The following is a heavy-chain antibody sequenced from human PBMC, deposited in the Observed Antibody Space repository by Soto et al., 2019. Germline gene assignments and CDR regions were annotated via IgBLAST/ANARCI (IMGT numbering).Heavy chain of an antibody. V-gene: IGHV3-13*01. CDR1: GFTFSSYD. Sequence: GGSLRLSCAASGFTFSSYDMHWVRQATGKGLEWVSAIGTAGDTYYPGSVKGRFTISRENAKNSLYLQMNSLRAGDTAVYYCARLAAAPTKDYYYGMDVCGQGTTVTVSS. D-gene: IGHD6-13*01. CDR3: ARLAAAPTKDYYYGMDV. J-gene: IGHJ6*02. CDR2: IGTAGDT.